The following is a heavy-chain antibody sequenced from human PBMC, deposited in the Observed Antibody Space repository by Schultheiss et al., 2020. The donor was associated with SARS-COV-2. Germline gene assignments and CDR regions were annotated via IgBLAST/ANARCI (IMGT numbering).Heavy chain of an antibody. Sequence: SLKISCAASGFTFEDFDMSWVRQAPGKGLEWVSGISGNSGSIAYADSVKGRFTISRDNARNSVFLQINGLRGEDTAVYYCARDGYRRPDSWGQGTLVTVSS. CDR3: ARDGYRRPDS. CDR2: ISGNSGSI. J-gene: IGHJ4*02. V-gene: IGHV3-9*01. D-gene: IGHD5-24*01. CDR1: GFTFEDFD.